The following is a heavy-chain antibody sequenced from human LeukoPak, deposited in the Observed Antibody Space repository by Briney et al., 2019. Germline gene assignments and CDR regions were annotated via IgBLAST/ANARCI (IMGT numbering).Heavy chain of an antibody. D-gene: IGHD6-19*01. CDR2: FGPEDGET. CDR1: GYTLTELS. V-gene: IGHV1-24*01. J-gene: IGHJ4*02. Sequence: ASVKVSCKVSGYTLTELSMHWVRQAPGKGLEWMGGFGPEDGETIYAQKSQGRVTMTEDTSTDTAYMELSSLRSEDTAVYYCATARSVAGPFDYWGQGTLVTVSS. CDR3: ATARSVAGPFDY.